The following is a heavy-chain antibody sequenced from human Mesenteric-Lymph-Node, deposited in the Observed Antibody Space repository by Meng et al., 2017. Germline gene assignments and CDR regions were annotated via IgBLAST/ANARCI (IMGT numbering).Heavy chain of an antibody. CDR3: AREKQDSSGWYLHPPEAFDI. J-gene: IGHJ3*02. CDR2: IWYDGSNK. D-gene: IGHD6-19*01. Sequence: GESLKISCAASGFTFSSYGMHWVRQAPGKGLEGVAVIWYDGSNKYYADSVKGRFTISRDNSKNTLYLQMNSLRAEDTAVYYCAREKQDSSGWYLHPPEAFDIWGQGTMVTVSS. V-gene: IGHV3-33*01. CDR1: GFTFSSYG.